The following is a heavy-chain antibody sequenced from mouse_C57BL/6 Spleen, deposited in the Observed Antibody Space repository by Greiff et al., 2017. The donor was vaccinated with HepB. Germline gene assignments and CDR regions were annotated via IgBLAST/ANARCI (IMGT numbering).Heavy chain of an antibody. CDR3: ARILYYSPYGEYFDY. V-gene: IGHV8-8*01. D-gene: IGHD2-12*01. CDR1: GFSLSTFGMG. CDR2: IWWDDDK. Sequence: QVQLKESGPGILQPSQTLSLTCSFSGFSLSTFGMGVGWIRQPSGKGLEWLAHIWWDDDKYYNPALKSRLTISKDTSKNQVFLKIANVDTADTATYYCARILYYSPYGEYFDYWGQGTTLTVSS. J-gene: IGHJ2*01.